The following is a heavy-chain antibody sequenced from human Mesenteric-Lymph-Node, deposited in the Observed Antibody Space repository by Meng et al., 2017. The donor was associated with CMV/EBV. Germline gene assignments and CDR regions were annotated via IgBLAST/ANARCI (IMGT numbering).Heavy chain of an antibody. D-gene: IGHD3-3*01. CDR2: LYTGGTT. V-gene: IGHV3-66*02. CDR3: ARTAPEYYDFWSDLDY. CDR1: GFIVSSNY. Sequence: GGSLRLSCEASGFIVSSNYMSWVRQAPGKGLEWVSVLYTGGTTYYADPVKGRFTISRDNSKNTLHLQMNSLRAEDTAVYYCARTAPEYYDFWSDLDYWGQGTLVTVSS. J-gene: IGHJ4*02.